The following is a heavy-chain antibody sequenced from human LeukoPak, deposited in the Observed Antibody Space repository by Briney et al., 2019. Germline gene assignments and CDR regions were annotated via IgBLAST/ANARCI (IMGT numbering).Heavy chain of an antibody. V-gene: IGHV3-7*01. CDR3: ARGQNYYDSSGYYNNDAFDI. D-gene: IGHD3-22*01. CDR1: GLIFSSYW. J-gene: IGHJ3*02. CDR2: IKKDGSEM. Sequence: PGGSLRLSCAASGLIFSSYWMSWVRQAPGKGLEWVANIKKDGSEMYYVDSVKGRFTISRDNAKNSLYLQMNSLRAEDTAVYYCARGQNYYDSSGYYNNDAFDIWGQGTMVTVSS.